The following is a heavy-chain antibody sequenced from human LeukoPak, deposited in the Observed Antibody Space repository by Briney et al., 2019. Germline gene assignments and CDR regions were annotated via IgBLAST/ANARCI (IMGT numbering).Heavy chain of an antibody. CDR1: GFTFSSYA. CDR2: ISYDGSNK. D-gene: IGHD2-15*01. Sequence: GRSLRLSCAASGFTFSSYAMHWVRQAPGKGLEWVAVISYDGSNKYYADSVKGRFTISRDNSKNTLYLQMNGLRAEDTAVYYRARDQSRCSGGSCYPVHDAFDIWGQGTMVTVSS. V-gene: IGHV3-30*04. CDR3: ARDQSRCSGGSCYPVHDAFDI. J-gene: IGHJ3*02.